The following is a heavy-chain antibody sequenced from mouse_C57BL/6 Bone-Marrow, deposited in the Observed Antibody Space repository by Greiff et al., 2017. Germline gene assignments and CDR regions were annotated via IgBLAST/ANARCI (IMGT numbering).Heavy chain of an antibody. CDR2: ISPGSGNT. CDR3: AREGAYHSDQCAMDY. Sequence: QVQLKESGAELVRPGASVKLSCKASGYTFTDYYINWVKQRPGQGLEWIARISPGSGNTYYNEKFKGKATLTAEKSSSTAYMQLSSRTSEDSAFYFCAREGAYHSDQCAMDYWGQGTLVTVSS. D-gene: IGHD2-12*01. J-gene: IGHJ4*01. V-gene: IGHV1-76*01. CDR1: GYTFTDYY.